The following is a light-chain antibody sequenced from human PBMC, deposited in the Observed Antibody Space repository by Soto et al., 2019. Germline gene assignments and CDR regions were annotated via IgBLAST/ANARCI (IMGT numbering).Light chain of an antibody. J-gene: IGKJ1*01. Sequence: DIVMTQSPDSLAVSLGERATINCKSSQPVLSRSNNKNYLSWYQQKPGQPPKLLISWASTRESGVPDRFSGSWSGTDFTLTISTLQAEDVAVYYCQQYDSAPWAFGQGTKVEIQ. CDR2: WAS. CDR3: QQYDSAPWA. V-gene: IGKV4-1*01. CDR1: QPVLSRSNNKNY.